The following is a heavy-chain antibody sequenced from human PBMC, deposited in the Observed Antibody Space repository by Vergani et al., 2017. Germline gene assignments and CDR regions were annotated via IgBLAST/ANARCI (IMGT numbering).Heavy chain of an antibody. CDR3: AGGTDVDTAASSADY. V-gene: IGHV4-34*01. J-gene: IGHJ4*02. Sequence: QVQLQQWGAGLLKPSETLSLTCAVYGGSFSGYYWSWIRQPPGKGLEWIGEINHSGSTNYNPSLKSRVTISVDTSKNQFSLKLSSVTAADTAVYYCAGGTDVDTAASSADYWGQGTLVTVSS. CDR1: GGSFSGYY. D-gene: IGHD5-18*01. CDR2: INHSGST.